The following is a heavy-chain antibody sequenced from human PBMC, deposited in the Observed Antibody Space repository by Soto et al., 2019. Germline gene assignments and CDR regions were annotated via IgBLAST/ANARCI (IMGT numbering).Heavy chain of an antibody. CDR3: TTASQAYYYYGLDV. CDR2: IKSKTDGGTT. CDR1: GLTFSHAW. Sequence: EVQLVESGGGLVKPGGSLRLSCAASGLTFSHAWMNWVRQAPGKGLEWVGRIKSKTDGGTTDYAAPVKGRFTISRDDSKNTLYVQMNSLKTEDTAVYYCTTASQAYYYYGLDVWGQGTTVTVSS. J-gene: IGHJ6*02. V-gene: IGHV3-15*07.